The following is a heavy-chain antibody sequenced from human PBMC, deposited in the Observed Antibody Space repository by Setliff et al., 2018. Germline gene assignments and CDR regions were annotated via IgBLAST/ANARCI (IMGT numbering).Heavy chain of an antibody. J-gene: IGHJ4*02. CDR2: SRYAENYQ. Sequence: GGSLRLSCAASGFTISYYAIHWVRQAPGKGLEWVAVSRYAENYQYYADSVKGRFTISRDHSKNSVYLLMNSLKTEDTAVYYCARSPAFDSWGQGTLVTVSS. CDR3: ARSPAFDS. V-gene: IGHV3-30-3*01. CDR1: GFTISYYA. D-gene: IGHD2-15*01.